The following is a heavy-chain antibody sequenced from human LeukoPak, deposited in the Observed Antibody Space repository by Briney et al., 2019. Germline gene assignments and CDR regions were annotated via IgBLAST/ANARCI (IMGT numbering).Heavy chain of an antibody. CDR2: IYTSGST. CDR3: AGGARYCSGGSCYFREFHY. V-gene: IGHV4-4*07. D-gene: IGHD2-15*01. CDR1: GGSISSYY. Sequence: SETLSLTCTVSGGSISSYYWSWIRRPAGKGLEWIGRIYTSGSTNYNPSLKSRVTMSVDTSKNQFSLKLSSVTAADTAVYYCAGGARYCSGGSCYFREFHYWGQGTLVTVSS. J-gene: IGHJ4*02.